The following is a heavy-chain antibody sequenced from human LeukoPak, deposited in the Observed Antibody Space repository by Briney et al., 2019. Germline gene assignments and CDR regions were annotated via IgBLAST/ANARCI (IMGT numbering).Heavy chain of an antibody. J-gene: IGHJ4*02. V-gene: IGHV3-11*01. Sequence: GGSLRLSCLASGFTFRDFYMGWIRQAPGKGLEWVSYISSSGSAVFYADSVKGRFTVSRDNAKNLLYLQMNSLRAEDTALYYCTRGQSYCGADCYSDWGQGTLVTVSS. CDR2: ISSSGSAV. CDR3: TRGQSYCGADCYSD. D-gene: IGHD2-21*02. CDR1: GFTFRDFY.